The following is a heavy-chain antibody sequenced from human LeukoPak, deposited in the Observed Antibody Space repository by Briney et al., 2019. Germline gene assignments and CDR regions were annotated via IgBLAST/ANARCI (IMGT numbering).Heavy chain of an antibody. CDR2: ISYDGSNK. V-gene: IGHV3-30*18. CDR3: AKGGGSGTYRELKDAFDI. D-gene: IGHD3-10*01. CDR1: GFTFSHYG. Sequence: PGGSLRLSCAASGFTFSHYGMHWVPQAPGKGLEWVAIISYDGSNKYYTDSVKGRFTISRDNPKNTLYLQMNSLRAEDTAVYYCAKGGGSGTYRELKDAFDISGLGTLVTVSS. J-gene: IGHJ3*02.